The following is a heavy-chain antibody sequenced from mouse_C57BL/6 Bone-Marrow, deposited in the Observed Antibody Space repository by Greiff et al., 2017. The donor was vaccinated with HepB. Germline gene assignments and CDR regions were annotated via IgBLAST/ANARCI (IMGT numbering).Heavy chain of an antibody. J-gene: IGHJ4*01. CDR2: IDPENGDT. CDR1: GFNIKDDY. V-gene: IGHV14-4*01. CDR3: TTLGSNYVPYAMDY. D-gene: IGHD2-5*01. Sequence: DVQLQESGAELVRPGASVKLSCTASGFNIKDDYMHWVKQRPEQGLEWIGWIDPENGDTEYASKFQGKATITADTSSNTAYLQLSSLTSEDTAVYYCTTLGSNYVPYAMDYWGQGTSVTVSS.